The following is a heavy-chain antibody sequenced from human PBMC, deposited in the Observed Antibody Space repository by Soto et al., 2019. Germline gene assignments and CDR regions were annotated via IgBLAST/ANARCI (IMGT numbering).Heavy chain of an antibody. Sequence: SRSLSCAASGFTFSTYSVTLVRQPPGKGLEWVSTISGSGGSTYYADSVKGRFTISRDNSKNTLYLQMNSLRAEDTAVYYCAKDQGSSWYEIDYWGQGTLVTVSS. CDR2: ISGSGGST. D-gene: IGHD6-13*01. CDR3: AKDQGSSWYEIDY. V-gene: IGHV3-23*01. CDR1: GFTFSTYS. J-gene: IGHJ4*02.